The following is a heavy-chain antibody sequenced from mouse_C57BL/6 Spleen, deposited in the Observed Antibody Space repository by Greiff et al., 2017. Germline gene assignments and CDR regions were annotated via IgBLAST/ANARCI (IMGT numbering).Heavy chain of an antibody. V-gene: IGHV1-82*01. CDR3: ACSGGSAYFDD. CDR2: IYPGDGDT. J-gene: IGHJ2*01. D-gene: IGHD3-1*01. Sequence: QVQLQQSGPELVKPGASVKISCKASGYAFSSSWMNWVKQRPGKGLEWIGRIYPGDGDTNYNGKFKGKATLTADTSSSTAYMQLSSLTSEDSAVYFGACSGGSAYFDDWGQGTTLTVSS. CDR1: GYAFSSSW.